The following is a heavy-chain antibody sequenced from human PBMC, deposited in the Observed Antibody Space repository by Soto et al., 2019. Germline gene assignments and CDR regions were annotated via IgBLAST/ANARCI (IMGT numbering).Heavy chain of an antibody. Sequence: EVQILESGGGLVQPGGSLRLSCAASGFHFSNYAMAWVRQAAGKGLEWVSAISGTTGHAFYADSVKDRFTISRDNSKNTLYLQMDSLRAEDTAVYHCARAPSEYIWGSYLRYYEYWGQGTLVTVSS. CDR3: ARAPSEYIWGSYLRYYEY. CDR1: GFHFSNYA. D-gene: IGHD3-16*01. CDR2: ISGTTGHA. V-gene: IGHV3-23*01. J-gene: IGHJ4*02.